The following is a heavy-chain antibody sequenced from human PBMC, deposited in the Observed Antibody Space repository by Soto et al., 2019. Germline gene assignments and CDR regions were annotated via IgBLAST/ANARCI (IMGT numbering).Heavy chain of an antibody. CDR2: ISPGGTT. D-gene: IGHD3-3*01. Sequence: ASVKVSCTTSGYTFTSYYIHWVRQAPGQGLEWMGIISPGGTTTSAQKFQGRVTMTRDTSTSTVYMELSSLRSEDTGIYYCVRDPWNYWGQGTLVTVSS. CDR1: GYTFTSYY. V-gene: IGHV1-46*01. CDR3: VRDPWNY. J-gene: IGHJ4*02.